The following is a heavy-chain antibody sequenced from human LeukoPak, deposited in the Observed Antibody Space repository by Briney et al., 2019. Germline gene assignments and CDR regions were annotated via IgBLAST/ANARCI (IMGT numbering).Heavy chain of an antibody. D-gene: IGHD3-10*01. J-gene: IGHJ4*02. Sequence: GGSLRLSCAASGFTFSGYSMNWVRQAPGKGLEWVSYISGSSGTIYYADSVKGRFTISRDNAKNSLYLQMNSLRDEDTAVYYCARDQSDYYGSGSYSEGSYWGQGTLVTVSS. CDR3: ARDQSDYYGSGSYSEGSY. CDR1: GFTFSGYS. V-gene: IGHV3-48*02. CDR2: ISGSSGTI.